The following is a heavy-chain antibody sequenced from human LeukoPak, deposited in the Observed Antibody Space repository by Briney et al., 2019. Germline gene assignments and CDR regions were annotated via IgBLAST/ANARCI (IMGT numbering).Heavy chain of an antibody. J-gene: IGHJ5*02. D-gene: IGHD2-2*01. CDR2: ISAYNGNT. Sequence: ASVKVSCKASGYTFTSYGISWVRQAPGQGLEWMGWISAYNGNTNYAQKLQGRVTMTTDTATSTAYMELRSLRSDDPAVYYCARDGFVVVPAATNWFDPWGQGTLVTVSS. CDR3: ARDGFVVVPAATNWFDP. V-gene: IGHV1-18*01. CDR1: GYTFTSYG.